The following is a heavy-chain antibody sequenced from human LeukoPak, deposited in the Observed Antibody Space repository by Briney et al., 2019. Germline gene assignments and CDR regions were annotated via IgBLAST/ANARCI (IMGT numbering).Heavy chain of an antibody. CDR1: GFTFSSYW. CDR2: INSDGSST. CDR3: ARGNYGGQSLDY. J-gene: IGHJ4*02. V-gene: IGHV3-74*01. D-gene: IGHD4-23*01. Sequence: GGSLTLSCAASGFTFSSYWMHSVRQAPGKGLVWVSRINSDGSSTSYADSVKGRFTISRDNAKNTLYLQMNSLRAEDTAVYYCARGNYGGQSLDYWGQGTLVTVSS.